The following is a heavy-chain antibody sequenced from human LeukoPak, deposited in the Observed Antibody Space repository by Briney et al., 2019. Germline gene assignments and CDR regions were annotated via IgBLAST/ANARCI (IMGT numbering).Heavy chain of an antibody. CDR1: GYTFTGYY. CDR2: INPNSGGT. J-gene: IGHJ4*02. CDR3: ARGGYDYVWGSYPKPFDY. V-gene: IGHV1-2*02. Sequence: ASVKVSCKASGYTFTGYYMHWVRQAPGQGLEWMGWINPNSGGTNYAQKFQGRVTMTRDTSISTAYMELSRLRSDDTAVYYCARGGYDYVWGSYPKPFDYWGQGTLVTVSS. D-gene: IGHD3-16*01.